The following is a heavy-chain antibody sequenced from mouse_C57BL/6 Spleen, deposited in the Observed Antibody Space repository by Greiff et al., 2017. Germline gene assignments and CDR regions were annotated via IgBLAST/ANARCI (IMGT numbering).Heavy chain of an antibody. Sequence: QVQLQQSGAELVKPGASVKISCKASGYAFSSYWMNWVKQRPGKGLEWIGQIYPGDGDTNYNGKFKGKATLTADKSSSTAYMQLSSLTSEDSAVYCCARSGATTVVPTGYFDVWGTGTTVTVSS. V-gene: IGHV1-80*01. CDR2: IYPGDGDT. CDR1: GYAFSSYW. D-gene: IGHD1-1*01. J-gene: IGHJ1*03. CDR3: ARSGATTVVPTGYFDV.